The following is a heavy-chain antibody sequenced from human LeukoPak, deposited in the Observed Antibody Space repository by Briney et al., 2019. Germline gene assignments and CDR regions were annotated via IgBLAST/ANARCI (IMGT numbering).Heavy chain of an antibody. V-gene: IGHV3-21*01. Sequence: PGGSLRLSCAASGFTFSSYSMNWVRQAPGKGLEWVSSISSSSSYIYYADSVKGRFTISRDNAKNSLYLQMNSLRAEDTAVYYCARSQNYYYYMDVWGKGTTVTVSS. CDR3: ARSQNYYYYMDV. CDR1: GFTFSSYS. CDR2: ISSSSSYI. J-gene: IGHJ6*03.